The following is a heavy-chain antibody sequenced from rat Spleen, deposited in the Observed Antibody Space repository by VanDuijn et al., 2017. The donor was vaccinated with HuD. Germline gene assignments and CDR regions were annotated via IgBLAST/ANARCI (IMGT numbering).Heavy chain of an antibody. Sequence: EVQLVESDGGLVQPGRSLKLSCAASGFTFSDYYMAWVRQAPTKGLEWVATISSDGSRTYYRDSVKGRFTISRDNAKSTLYLQVDSLRSEDTATYYCTTRDGGFPHWGQGVMVTVSS. CDR2: ISSDGSRT. J-gene: IGHJ2*01. D-gene: IGHD1-11*01. CDR3: TTRDGGFPH. CDR1: GFTFSDYY. V-gene: IGHV5-29*01.